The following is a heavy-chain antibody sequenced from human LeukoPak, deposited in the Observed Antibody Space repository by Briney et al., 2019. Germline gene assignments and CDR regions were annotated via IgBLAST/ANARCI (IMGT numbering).Heavy chain of an antibody. Sequence: PGGSLRLSCAASGFTFSSYEMNWVRQAPGKGLEWVSYISSSGSTIYYADSVKGRFTISRDNVKNSLYLQMNSLRAEDTAVYYCAREGITMVRGAYYYYGMDVWGQGTTVTVSS. D-gene: IGHD3-10*01. CDR3: AREGITMVRGAYYYYGMDV. J-gene: IGHJ6*02. V-gene: IGHV3-48*03. CDR2: ISSSGSTI. CDR1: GFTFSSYE.